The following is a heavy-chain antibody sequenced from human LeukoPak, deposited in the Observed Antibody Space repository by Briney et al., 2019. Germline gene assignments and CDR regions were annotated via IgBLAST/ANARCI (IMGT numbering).Heavy chain of an antibody. CDR3: ASEFRSGHMGLDAFDI. D-gene: IGHD2-15*01. CDR2: TSYDENNK. CDR1: GFAFSSYA. V-gene: IGHV3-30-3*01. J-gene: IGHJ3*02. Sequence: PGGSLRLSCAASGFAFSSYAMHWVRQAPGKGLEWVALTSYDENNKYYTDSVKGRFTISRDNPKNTLYLQMNSLRAEDTAVYYCASEFRSGHMGLDAFDIWGQGTMVTVSS.